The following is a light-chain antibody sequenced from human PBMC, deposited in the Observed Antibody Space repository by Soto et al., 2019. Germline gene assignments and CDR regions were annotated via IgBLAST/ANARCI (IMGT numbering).Light chain of an antibody. Sequence: SVVTLPHPLSPAPGRTGTISCFGRSSNIGGNSVSWYQQLPGTAPKLLIYDDDMRPSGIPDRFSGSKSGTSATLGITRLRTGDEADYYFGSWDSSLSAYVFGTGTKVTVL. CDR3: GSWDSSLSAYV. CDR1: SSNIGGNS. V-gene: IGLV1-51*01. J-gene: IGLJ1*01. CDR2: DDD.